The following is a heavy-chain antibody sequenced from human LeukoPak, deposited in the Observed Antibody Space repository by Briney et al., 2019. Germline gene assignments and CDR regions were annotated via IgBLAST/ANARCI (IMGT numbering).Heavy chain of an antibody. V-gene: IGHV3-9*01. Sequence: GGSLRLSCAASGFTFSSYEMNWVRQVPGKGLEWVSGISWKSDSMRYADSVKGRFTVSRDNAKNSLYLQMNSLRAEDTALYYCAKDGGHTSVLYYFECWGQGTLVTVSS. CDR3: AKDGGHTSVLYYFEC. CDR1: GFTFSSYE. D-gene: IGHD6-19*01. J-gene: IGHJ4*02. CDR2: ISWKSDSM.